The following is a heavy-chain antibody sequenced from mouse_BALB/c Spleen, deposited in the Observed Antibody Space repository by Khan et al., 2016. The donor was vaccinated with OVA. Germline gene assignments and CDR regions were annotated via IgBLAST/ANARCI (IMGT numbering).Heavy chain of an antibody. J-gene: IGHJ2*01. CDR1: GYSITSGYV. V-gene: IGHV3-2*02. CDR2: ISFSGVT. CDR3: ARGNYDGYYFDY. D-gene: IGHD2-4*01. Sequence: EVKLLESGPGLVKPSQSLSLTCTVTGYSITSGYVWNWIRQFPGNKLELMGYISFSGVTSYTPSLKSRISITRDTSKNQFFLQLNSVTTEDTATDYCARGNYDGYYFDYWGQGTTLTVAS.